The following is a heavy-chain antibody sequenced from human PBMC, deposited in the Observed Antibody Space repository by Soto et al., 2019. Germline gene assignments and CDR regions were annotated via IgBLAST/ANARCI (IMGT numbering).Heavy chain of an antibody. CDR3: ARDTDGLHY. V-gene: IGHV3-74*01. CDR1: GLIFSNYK. Sequence: EVQLVESGGGLVQPGGSLRLSCAASGLIFSNYKMHWVRQAPGKGLVWVSRINTDGGITDYADSVKGRFTVSRDNPKNTLYLQMNSLRAEDTAVYYCARDTDGLHYWGQGTLVTVSS. CDR2: INTDGGIT. J-gene: IGHJ4*02.